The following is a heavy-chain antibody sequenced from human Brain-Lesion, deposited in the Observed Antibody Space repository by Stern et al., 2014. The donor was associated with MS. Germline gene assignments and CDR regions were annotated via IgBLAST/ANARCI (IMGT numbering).Heavy chain of an antibody. CDR2: IVPIFGRA. CDR3: AREHHGGYFAS. CDR1: GATFSTNA. V-gene: IGHV1-69*01. Sequence: QMQLVQSGAEVRKPGSSVKVSCKASGATFSTNAISWLRQAPGQGPEWMGAIVPIFGRANYVQKLRGRLTITADESASTAYMELRSLRSEDTAVYYCAREHHGGYFASWGQGTLVTVSS. J-gene: IGHJ5*02. D-gene: IGHD3-22*01.